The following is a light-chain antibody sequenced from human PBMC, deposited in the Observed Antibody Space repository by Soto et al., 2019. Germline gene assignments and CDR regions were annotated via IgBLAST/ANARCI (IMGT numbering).Light chain of an antibody. Sequence: QSVLTQPASVSGSPGQSITISCTGTSSDVGGYNYVSWNQQHPGKAPKLIIYEVSNRPSGVSNRFTGSKSGNTAFLTISGLQAEDEADYYCNSYTSRRTWVFGGGTKLTVL. CDR1: SSDVGGYNY. V-gene: IGLV2-14*01. CDR3: NSYTSRRTWV. J-gene: IGLJ3*02. CDR2: EVS.